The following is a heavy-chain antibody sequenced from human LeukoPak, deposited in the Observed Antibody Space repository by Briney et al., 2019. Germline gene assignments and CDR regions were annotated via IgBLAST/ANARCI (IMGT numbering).Heavy chain of an antibody. Sequence: PGGSLRLSCAASGFTFSSYAMSWVRQAPGKGLEWVSAISGSGGSTYYADSVKGRFTISRDNSKNTLYLQMNSLRAEDTAVYYCAKEGGRSSSSGNWFDRWGQGTLVTVSS. CDR2: ISGSGGST. J-gene: IGHJ5*02. V-gene: IGHV3-23*01. D-gene: IGHD6-6*01. CDR3: AKEGGRSSSSGNWFDR. CDR1: GFTFSSYA.